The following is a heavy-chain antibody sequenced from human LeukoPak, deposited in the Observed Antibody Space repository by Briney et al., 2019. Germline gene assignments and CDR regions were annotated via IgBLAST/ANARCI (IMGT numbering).Heavy chain of an antibody. Sequence: PSETLSLTCTVSGGSISGYYWSWIRQPPGKGLEWIGYIFSSGSTNYNPSLKSRLTTSIDTSASQFSLKLSFLTAADTAVYYCARGSGWYHYWGQGTLVTVSS. CDR1: GGSISGYY. CDR2: IFSSGST. D-gene: IGHD6-19*01. CDR3: ARGSGWYHY. J-gene: IGHJ4*02. V-gene: IGHV4-59*01.